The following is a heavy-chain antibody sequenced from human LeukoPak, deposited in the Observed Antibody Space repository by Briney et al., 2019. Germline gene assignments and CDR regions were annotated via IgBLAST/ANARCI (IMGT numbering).Heavy chain of an antibody. J-gene: IGHJ4*02. CDR1: GGSINGGNYY. CDR3: ARESPQTAGIFSSGWVFDY. V-gene: IGHV4-61*02. Sequence: PSETLSLTCTVSGGSINGGNYYWTWIRQPAGKGLEWIGRISPSGSTNYNPSLKSRVTISVDTSKNQFSLRLSSVTAADTAVYYCARESPQTAGIFSSGWVFDYWGQGTLVTVSS. D-gene: IGHD6-19*01. CDR2: ISPSGST.